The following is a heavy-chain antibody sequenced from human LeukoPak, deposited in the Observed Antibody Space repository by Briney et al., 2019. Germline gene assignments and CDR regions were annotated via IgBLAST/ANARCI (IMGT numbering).Heavy chain of an antibody. CDR1: GDSVSSNNAA. D-gene: IGHD4-23*01. V-gene: IGHV6-1*01. CDR3: ARTYGGNCDY. J-gene: IGHJ4*02. CDR2: TYFRSKWYN. Sequence: SQTHSLTCAISGDSVSSNNAAWNWSRQSPSRGFEWLGRTYFRSKWYNDYAASVQSRITVNPDTSKNHFSLQLSSVTPEDTAVYYCARTYGGNCDYWGQGTLVTVSS.